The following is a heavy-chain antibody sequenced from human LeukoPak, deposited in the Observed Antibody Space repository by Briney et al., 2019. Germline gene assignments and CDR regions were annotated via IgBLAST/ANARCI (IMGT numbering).Heavy chain of an antibody. Sequence: SETLSLTCAVYGGSFSGYYWSWIRQPPGKGLEWIGEINHSGSTNYNPSLKSRVTISVDTSKNQFSLKLSSVTAADTAVYYCARARVEGYYFDYWGQGTLVTVSS. J-gene: IGHJ4*02. CDR3: ARARVEGYYFDY. CDR1: GGSFSGYY. D-gene: IGHD3-3*01. CDR2: INHSGST. V-gene: IGHV4-34*01.